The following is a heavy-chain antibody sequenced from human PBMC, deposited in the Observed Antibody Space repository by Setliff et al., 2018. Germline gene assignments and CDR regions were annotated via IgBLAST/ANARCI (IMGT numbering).Heavy chain of an antibody. Sequence: GASVKVSCKASGYTFTGYYLHWVRQAPGQGLEWMGIIDPSADYTNYAQKFQGRFTMTKDTSTTTVYTELSSLRSEDTAVYYCARAPLESGYYYGQGHYFDNWGQGTLVTVPS. CDR2: IDPSADYT. CDR3: ARAPLESGYYYGQGHYFDN. D-gene: IGHD5-18*01. J-gene: IGHJ4*02. V-gene: IGHV1-46*01. CDR1: GYTFTGYY.